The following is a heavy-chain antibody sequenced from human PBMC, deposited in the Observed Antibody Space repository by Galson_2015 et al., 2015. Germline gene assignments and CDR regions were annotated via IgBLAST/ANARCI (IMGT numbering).Heavy chain of an antibody. CDR2: IWYDGSNK. Sequence: SLRLSCAASGFTFSSYGMHWVRRAPGKGLEWVAVIWYDGSNKYYADSVKGRFTISRDNSKNTLYLQMNSLRAEDTAVYYCAREEQQLAFDYWGQETLVTVSS. CDR1: GFTFSSYG. J-gene: IGHJ4*02. D-gene: IGHD6-13*01. CDR3: AREEQQLAFDY. V-gene: IGHV3-33*01.